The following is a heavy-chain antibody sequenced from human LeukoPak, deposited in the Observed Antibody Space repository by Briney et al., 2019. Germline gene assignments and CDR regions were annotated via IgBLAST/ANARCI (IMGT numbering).Heavy chain of an antibody. CDR3: ARGVLNGWFDP. CDR2: IIPIFGTP. J-gene: IGHJ5*02. Sequence: GASVEVSCKASGGTFNSYAITWVRQAPGQGLEWMGGIIPIFGTPNYAQKFQGRVTITADKSTSTAYMELTSLRSEDTAVYYCARGVLNGWFDPWGQGTLVTVSS. V-gene: IGHV1-69*06. D-gene: IGHD1-1*01. CDR1: GGTFNSYA.